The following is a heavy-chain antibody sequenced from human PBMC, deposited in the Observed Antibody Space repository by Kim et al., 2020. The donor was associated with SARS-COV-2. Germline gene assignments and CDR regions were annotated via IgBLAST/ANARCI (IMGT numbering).Heavy chain of an antibody. V-gene: IGHV1-69*01. Sequence: AQKFQGRVTITADESTSTAYMELSSLRSEDTAVYYCARMLVSRAEAPFDYWGQGTLVTVSS. CDR3: ARMLVSRAEAPFDY. J-gene: IGHJ4*02. D-gene: IGHD6-19*01.